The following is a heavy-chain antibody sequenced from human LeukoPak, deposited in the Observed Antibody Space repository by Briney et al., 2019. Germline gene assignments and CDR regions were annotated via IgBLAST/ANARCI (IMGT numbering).Heavy chain of an antibody. CDR2: ISAYNGNT. D-gene: IGHD3-22*01. V-gene: IGHV1-18*01. J-gene: IGHJ4*02. Sequence: DSVTVSCTASGYTFTSYGISWVRQAPGQGLEWMGWISAYNGNTNYAQKLQGRVTMTTDTSTSTAYMELRSLRSDDTAVYYCARVPNYYDSSGSIDYWGQGTLVTVSS. CDR1: GYTFTSYG. CDR3: ARVPNYYDSSGSIDY.